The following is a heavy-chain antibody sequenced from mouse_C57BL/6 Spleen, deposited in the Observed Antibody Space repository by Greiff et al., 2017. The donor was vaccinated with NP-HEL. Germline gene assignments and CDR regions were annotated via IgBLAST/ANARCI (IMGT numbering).Heavy chain of an antibody. V-gene: IGHV1-15*01. D-gene: IGHD3-3*01. CDR1: GYTFTDYE. CDR2: VDPETGGT. CDR3: TRWTRAGPFAY. J-gene: IGHJ3*01. Sequence: QVQLQQSGAELVRPGASVTLSCKASGYTFTDYEMHWVKQTPVHGLEWIGAVDPETGGTAYNQKFKGKAILTADKSSSTAYMELRSLTSEDSAVYYCTRWTRAGPFAYWGQGTLVTVSA.